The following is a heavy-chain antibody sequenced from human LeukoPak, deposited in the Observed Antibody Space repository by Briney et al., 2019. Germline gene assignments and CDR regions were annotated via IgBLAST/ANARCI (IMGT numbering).Heavy chain of an antibody. V-gene: IGHV4-39*01. CDR3: ARMGYCNDGSCYAPVGSAFDV. CDR1: GGSISSNNYF. J-gene: IGHJ3*01. CDR2: IFYSGTS. Sequence: SETLSLTCTVSGGSISSNNYFWGWVRQPPGKGLEWIENIFYSGTSQYNPALKSRIFVDTSKNQFSLRLSSVTAADTAVYYCARMGYCNDGSCYAPVGSAFDVWGQGIMATVSS. D-gene: IGHD2-15*01.